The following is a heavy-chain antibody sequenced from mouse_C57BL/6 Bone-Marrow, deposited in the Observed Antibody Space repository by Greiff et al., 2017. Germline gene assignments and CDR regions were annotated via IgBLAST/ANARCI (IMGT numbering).Heavy chain of an antibody. J-gene: IGHJ4*01. D-gene: IGHD2-2*01. V-gene: IGHV1-54*01. CDR1: GYAFTNYL. Sequence: QVQLQQSGAELVRPGTSVKVSCKASGYAFTNYLIEWVKQRPGQGLEWIGVINPGSGGTNYNEKFKGKATLTADKSSSTAYMQLSSLTSEDSAVYVCAREWLAYARDYWGQGTSVTVSS. CDR3: AREWLAYARDY. CDR2: INPGSGGT.